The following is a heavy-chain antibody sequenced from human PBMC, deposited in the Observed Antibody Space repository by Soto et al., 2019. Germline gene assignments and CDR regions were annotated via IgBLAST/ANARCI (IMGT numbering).Heavy chain of an antibody. D-gene: IGHD2-2*01. J-gene: IGHJ4*02. V-gene: IGHV4-31*03. CDR2: IYYSGST. CDR1: GGSISSCGYY. CDR3: ARAGGEMATSPLDY. Sequence: QVQLQESGPGLVKPSQTLSLTCTVSGGSISSCGYYWSWIRQHPGKGLEWIGYIYYSGSTYYNPSLKSRVTISVDTSKNKFSLKLSYVTAADTAGYYCARAGGEMATSPLDYWGQGTLVTVSS.